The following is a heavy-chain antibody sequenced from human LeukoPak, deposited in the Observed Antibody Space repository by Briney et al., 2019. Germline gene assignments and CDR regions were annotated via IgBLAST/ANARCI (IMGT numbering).Heavy chain of an antibody. CDR2: IIPILGIA. Sequence: EASVKVSCKASGGTFSSYAISWVRQAPGQGLEWMGRIIPILGIANYAQKFQGRVTITADKSTSTAYMELSSLRSEDTAVYYCARDRPNNYYYYGMDVWGQGTTVTVSS. CDR3: ARDRPNNYYYYGMDV. CDR1: GGTFSSYA. V-gene: IGHV1-69*04. J-gene: IGHJ6*02.